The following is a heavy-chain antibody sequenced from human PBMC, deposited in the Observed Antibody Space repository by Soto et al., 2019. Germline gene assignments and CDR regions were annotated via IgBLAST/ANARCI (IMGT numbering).Heavy chain of an antibody. CDR2: IYYSGST. Sequence: SETLCLPCTVSGGSIGGGGYYWSWIRKHPGKGLEWIGYIYYSGSTNHNPSLKSRVTISVDTSKNQFSLKLSSVTAADTAVYYCARHLWVGSSWYLGAFDIWGQGTMVTVSS. J-gene: IGHJ3*02. V-gene: IGHV4-61*08. D-gene: IGHD6-13*01. CDR1: GGSIGGGGYY. CDR3: ARHLWVGSSWYLGAFDI.